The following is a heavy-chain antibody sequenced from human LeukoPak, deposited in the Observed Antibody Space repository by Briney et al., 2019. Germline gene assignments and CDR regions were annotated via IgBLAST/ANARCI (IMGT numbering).Heavy chain of an antibody. D-gene: IGHD3-22*01. J-gene: IGHJ5*02. CDR3: AKEGGSGYYYGHLLDP. Sequence: GGSLRLSCAASGFTFSSYAMSWVRQAPGKGLEWVSAISGSGGSTYYADSVKGRFTISRDNSKNTLYLQMNSLRAEDTAVYYCAKEGGSGYYYGHLLDPWGQGTLVTVSS. V-gene: IGHV3-23*01. CDR1: GFTFSSYA. CDR2: ISGSGGST.